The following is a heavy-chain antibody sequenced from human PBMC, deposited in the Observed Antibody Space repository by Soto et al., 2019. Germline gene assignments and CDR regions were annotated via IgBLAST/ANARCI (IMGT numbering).Heavy chain of an antibody. CDR2: IYETGSA. Sequence: ASETLSLTCTVSGGSISLYYWSWIRQPPGKTLEWLGYIYETGSAKYNPSLESRVTISVDTSKNQFSLTLNSVTAADTAVYYCARGRRWVDYWGQGTLVTVSS. CDR1: GGSISLYY. CDR3: ARGRRWVDY. J-gene: IGHJ4*02. V-gene: IGHV4-59*01.